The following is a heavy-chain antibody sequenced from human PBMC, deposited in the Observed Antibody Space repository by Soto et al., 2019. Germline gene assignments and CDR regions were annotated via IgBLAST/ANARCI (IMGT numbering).Heavy chain of an antibody. V-gene: IGHV5-10-1*01. D-gene: IGHD3-22*01. CDR2: IDLTDSYT. CDR1: GYIFRNNW. CDR3: ARHGGSHYLSSGYNYALDY. J-gene: IGHJ4*02. Sequence: GEALKISWNGSGYIFRNNWITWGRPMPGKGLEWVGRIDLTDSYTSYSPSFQGHVSFSADKSINTTYLHFSSLRASDTAVYYCARHGGSHYLSSGYNYALDYWGQGTPVTVSS.